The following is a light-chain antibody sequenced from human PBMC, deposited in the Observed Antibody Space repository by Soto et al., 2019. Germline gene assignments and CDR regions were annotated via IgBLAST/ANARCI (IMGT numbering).Light chain of an antibody. V-gene: IGKV2-28*01. CDR1: QSLLHSNGYNY. CDR3: MQALQTPVT. CDR2: LGS. J-gene: IGKJ2*01. Sequence: DIVMTQSPLSLPVTPEEPASISCRSSQSLLHSNGYNYLDWYLQKPGQSPQLLIYLGSNRASGVPDRFSGSGSGIDFTLKISRVEAEDVGVYYCMQALQTPVTFGQGTKLEIK.